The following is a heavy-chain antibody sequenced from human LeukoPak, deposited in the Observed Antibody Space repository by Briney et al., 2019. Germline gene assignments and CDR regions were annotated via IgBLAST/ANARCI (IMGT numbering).Heavy chain of an antibody. CDR3: AKDGRSGYSYGPFDY. CDR1: GFTVSSNY. Sequence: PGGSLRLSCAASGFTVSSNYMGWVRQAPGKGLEWVSVIYSGGDTYYAGSVKGRFTISRDNSKNTVYLQMNSLRAEDTAVYYCAKDGRSGYSYGPFDYWGQGTLVTVSS. CDR2: IYSGGDT. D-gene: IGHD5-18*01. V-gene: IGHV3-66*01. J-gene: IGHJ4*02.